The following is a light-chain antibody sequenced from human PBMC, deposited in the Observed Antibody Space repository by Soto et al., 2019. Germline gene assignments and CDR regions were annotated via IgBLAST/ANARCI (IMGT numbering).Light chain of an antibody. V-gene: IGLV2-14*01. Sequence: QSVLTQPASVSGSPGQSITISCTGTSSDVGGYNYVSWYQQHPGKAPKLMIYDVSNRPSGVSNRFSGSKSGNTASLTISGLQPEDEADYYCSSYTSSSTLGFGTGTKVTVL. CDR2: DVS. CDR1: SSDVGGYNY. J-gene: IGLJ1*01. CDR3: SSYTSSSTLG.